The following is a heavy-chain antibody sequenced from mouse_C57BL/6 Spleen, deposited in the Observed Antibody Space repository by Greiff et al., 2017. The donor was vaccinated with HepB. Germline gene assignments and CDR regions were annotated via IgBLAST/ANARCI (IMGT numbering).Heavy chain of an antibody. J-gene: IGHJ3*01. CDR1: GFNIKDYY. Sequence: EVQLQESGAELVKPGASVKLSCTASGFNIKDYYMHWVKQRTEQGLEWIGRIDPEDGETKYAPKFQGKATITVDPSPNTAYLQLSSLTSEDTAVYDCARSHYGSRGFAYWGQGTLVTVSA. CDR3: ARSHYGSRGFAY. D-gene: IGHD1-1*01. CDR2: IDPEDGET. V-gene: IGHV14-2*01.